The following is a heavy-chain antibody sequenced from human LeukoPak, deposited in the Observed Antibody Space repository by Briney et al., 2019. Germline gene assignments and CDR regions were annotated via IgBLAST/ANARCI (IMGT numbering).Heavy chain of an antibody. CDR1: GFTFSSYA. CDR3: AKDRSGYSYGLDY. J-gene: IGHJ4*02. CDR2: ISGSGGST. Sequence: GGSLRLSCAASGFTFSSYAMSWVRQAPGKGLEWVSAISGSGGSTYYAGSVKGRFTISRDNSKNTLYLQMNSLRAEDTAVYYCAKDRSGYSYGLDYWGQGTLVTVSS. D-gene: IGHD5-18*01. V-gene: IGHV3-23*01.